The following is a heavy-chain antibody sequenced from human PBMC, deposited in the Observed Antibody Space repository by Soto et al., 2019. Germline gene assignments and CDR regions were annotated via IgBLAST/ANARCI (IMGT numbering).Heavy chain of an antibody. CDR2: IKPNTDGGAI. Sequence: EVQLVESGGGFVKPGESLRLSCAASGFTFSSAPTSWVRQAPGKGLEWVGRIKPNTDGGAIDYPAPVKGRFTISRDDSKNTLYLQMNSLKIEDTALYYCTTPAIPVDGTQPFNYWGQGALVTVSS. J-gene: IGHJ4*02. D-gene: IGHD6-19*01. V-gene: IGHV3-15*01. CDR3: TTPAIPVDGTQPFNY. CDR1: GFTFSSAP.